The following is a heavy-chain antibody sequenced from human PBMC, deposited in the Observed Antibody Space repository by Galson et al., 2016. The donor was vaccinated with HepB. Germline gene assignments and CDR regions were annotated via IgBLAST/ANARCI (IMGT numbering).Heavy chain of an antibody. V-gene: IGHV3-23*01. CDR1: GFTFSPYA. CDR2: ISSGAYKT. CDR3: VRTVSVGARPGRHHDH. Sequence: SLRLSCAASGFTFSPYAMSWVRQAPGQGLEWVSIISSGAYKTYYADSVKGRFTISRDDSKDSLYLQMNSLRPDDTAVYYCVRTVSVGARPGRHHDHWGQGTGVTVSS. D-gene: IGHD1-26*01. J-gene: IGHJ4*02.